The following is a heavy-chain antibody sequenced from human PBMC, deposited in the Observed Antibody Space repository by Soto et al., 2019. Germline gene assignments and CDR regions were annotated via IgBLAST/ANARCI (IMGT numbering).Heavy chain of an antibody. CDR1: GFTSSDNY. Sequence: GGSLRLSCAASGFTSSDNYMTWVRQAPGKGLEWVSVIYSGGTTYYPDTVKGRFIVSRDDSKNTVYLQMNSLRAEDTAVYYCAKQRWLAPWGQGTLVTVSS. D-gene: IGHD6-19*01. CDR2: IYSGGTT. V-gene: IGHV3-53*01. J-gene: IGHJ5*02. CDR3: AKQRWLAP.